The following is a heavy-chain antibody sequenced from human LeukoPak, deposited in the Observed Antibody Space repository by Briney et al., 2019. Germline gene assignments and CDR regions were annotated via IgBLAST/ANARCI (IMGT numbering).Heavy chain of an antibody. CDR3: ARDKCSGGSCYGEYYYYGMDV. V-gene: IGHV1-18*01. CDR1: GYTFTSYG. D-gene: IGHD2-15*01. J-gene: IGHJ6*02. Sequence: GASVKVSCKASGYTFTSYGISWVRQAPGQGLEWMGWISAYNGNTNYAQKLQGRVTMTTDTSTSTAYMELRSLRSDDTAVYHCARDKCSGGSCYGEYYYYGMDVWGQGTTVTVSS. CDR2: ISAYNGNT.